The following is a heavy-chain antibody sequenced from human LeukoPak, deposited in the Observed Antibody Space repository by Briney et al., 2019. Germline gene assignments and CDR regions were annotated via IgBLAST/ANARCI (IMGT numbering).Heavy chain of an antibody. CDR1: GGSISSYY. Sequence: SETLSLTCTVSGGSISSYYWSWLRQPPGKGLEWIGYIYYSGSTNYNPSLKSRVTISVDTSKNQFSLKLSSVAAADTAVYYCARHLSLTGYYRFDYWGQGTLVTVSS. CDR2: IYYSGST. J-gene: IGHJ4*02. CDR3: ARHLSLTGYYRFDY. D-gene: IGHD3-9*01. V-gene: IGHV4-59*08.